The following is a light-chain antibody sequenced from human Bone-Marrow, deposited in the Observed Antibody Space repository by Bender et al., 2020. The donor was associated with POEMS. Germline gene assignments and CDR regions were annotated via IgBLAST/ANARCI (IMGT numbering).Light chain of an antibody. J-gene: IGLJ7*01. CDR3: SSYARSYFSV. CDR2: DGT. V-gene: IGLV2-14*02. Sequence: QSSLTQPASVSGSPGQSITISCTGTSSDVGNYHLVSWYQQHPLKAPKLLIYDGTKRPSGVPDRFSGSKSGNTASLTISGLQPEDEADYFCSSYARSYFSVFGGGTHLTVL. CDR1: SSDVGNYHL.